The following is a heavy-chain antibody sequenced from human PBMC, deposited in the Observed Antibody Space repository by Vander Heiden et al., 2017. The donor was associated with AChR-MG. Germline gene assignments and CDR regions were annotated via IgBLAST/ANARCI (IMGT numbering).Heavy chain of an antibody. CDR3: ATPTKLWLSRYYGMDV. Sequence: QVQLVQSGAAVKKPGASAKVSCKVSGYTPTECPLHGGRQAPGKGLEWMGGFDPEDGETSYEQKFQGRVTMTEDTSTDTAYMELSSLRSEDTAVYYCATPTKLWLSRYYGMDVWGQGTTVTVSS. D-gene: IGHD5-18*01. CDR1: GYTPTECP. V-gene: IGHV1-24*01. CDR2: FDPEDGET. J-gene: IGHJ6*02.